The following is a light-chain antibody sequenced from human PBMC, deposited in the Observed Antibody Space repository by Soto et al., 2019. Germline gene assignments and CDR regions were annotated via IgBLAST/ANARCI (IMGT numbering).Light chain of an antibody. CDR2: GAS. CDR3: QQYGSSPRT. CDR1: QSVNSNY. Sequence: DIVLTQSPGTLSLSPGERATLSCRASQSVNSNYLAWYQQKPGQAPRLLIFGASTRATGISDRFRGSGSGTDFTLTITRLEPEDFAVYYCQQYGSSPRTFGQGTKLEIK. V-gene: IGKV3-20*01. J-gene: IGKJ2*01.